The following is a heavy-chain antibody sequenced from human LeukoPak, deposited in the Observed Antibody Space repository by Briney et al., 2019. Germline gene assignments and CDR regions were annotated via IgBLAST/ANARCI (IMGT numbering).Heavy chain of an antibody. CDR2: IYHSGTT. D-gene: IGHD1-26*01. CDR1: GYSISSGYF. V-gene: IGHV4-38-2*02. CDR3: ARRWGGVSGSYRWDY. Sequence: SETLSLTCTVSGYSISSGYFWGWIRQPPGKGLEWIGSIYHSGTTYYNPSLKSRVTISVDTSKNQFSLKLSSVTAADTAVFYCARRWGGVSGSYRWDYWGQGILVTVSS. J-gene: IGHJ4*02.